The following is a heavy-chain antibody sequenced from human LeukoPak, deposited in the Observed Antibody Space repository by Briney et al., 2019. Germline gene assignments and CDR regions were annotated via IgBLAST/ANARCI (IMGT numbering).Heavy chain of an antibody. Sequence: SETLSLTCTVSGYSISSGYHWAWFRQTPGKGLEWLGSIYQDGSTYDNLSLKSPVTLSVDTSKNQFSLKMKTVTVADTAVYYCARSEIDDYSRYWGQGTRVIVSS. CDR2: IYQDGST. D-gene: IGHD3-16*01. J-gene: IGHJ4*02. CDR1: GYSISSGYH. V-gene: IGHV4-38-2*02. CDR3: ARSEIDDYSRY.